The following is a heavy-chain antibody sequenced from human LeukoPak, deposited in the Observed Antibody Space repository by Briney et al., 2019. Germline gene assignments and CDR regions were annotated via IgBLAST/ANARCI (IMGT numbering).Heavy chain of an antibody. CDR2: IYYSGST. J-gene: IGHJ3*02. Sequence: PSETLSHTCTVSGGSISSSSYYWGWIRQPPGKGLEWIGSIYYSGSTYYNPSLKSRVTISVDTSKNQFSLKLSSVTAADTAVYYCARHKYSRKPHAFDIWGQGTMVTVSS. CDR1: GGSISSSSYY. D-gene: IGHD4-11*01. V-gene: IGHV4-39*01. CDR3: ARHKYSRKPHAFDI.